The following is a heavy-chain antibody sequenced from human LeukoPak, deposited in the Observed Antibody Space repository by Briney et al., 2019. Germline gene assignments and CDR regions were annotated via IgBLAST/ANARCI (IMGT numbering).Heavy chain of an antibody. J-gene: IGHJ3*01. V-gene: IGHV3-21*04. CDR3: AKDRNYRDLDSLDV. CDR2: IDTDSTYI. CDR1: GFTFSNYD. D-gene: IGHD4-11*01. Sequence: PGGSLRLSCAASGFTFSNYDMNWVRQSPGKGLEWVSSIDTDSTYIHYADSVKGRFTISRDNAKNSLSLQMNGLGVEDTALYYCAKDRNYRDLDSLDVWGQGTMVTVSS.